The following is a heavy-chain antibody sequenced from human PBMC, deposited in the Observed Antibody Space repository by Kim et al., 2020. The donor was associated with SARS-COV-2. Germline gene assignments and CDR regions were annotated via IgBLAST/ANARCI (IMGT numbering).Heavy chain of an antibody. D-gene: IGHD3-22*01. J-gene: IGHJ4*02. CDR2: IRSKAYGGTT. V-gene: IGHV3-49*03. CDR1: GFTFGDYA. Sequence: GGSLRLSCTASGFTFGDYAMSWFRQAPGKGLEWVGFIRSKAYGGTTEYAASVKGRFTISRDDSKSIAYLQMNSLKTEDTAVYYCTRGLLLGYYYDSSGYYERGARGQGTLVTVSS. CDR3: TRGLLLGYYYDSSGYYERGA.